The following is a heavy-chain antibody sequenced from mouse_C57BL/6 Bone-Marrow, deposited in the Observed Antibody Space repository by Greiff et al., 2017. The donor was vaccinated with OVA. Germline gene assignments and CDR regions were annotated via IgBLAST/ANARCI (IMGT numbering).Heavy chain of an antibody. V-gene: IGHV1-81*01. CDR2: IYPRSGNT. CDR3: AREEYYYGT. CDR1: GYTFTSYG. D-gene: IGHD1-1*01. Sequence: QVQLQQSGAELARPGASVKLSCKASGYTFTSYGISWVKQRTGQGLEWIGEIYPRSGNTYYNEKFKGKATLTADKSSSTAYMELRSLTSEDSAVYFCAREEYYYGTWGQGTTLTVSS. J-gene: IGHJ2*01.